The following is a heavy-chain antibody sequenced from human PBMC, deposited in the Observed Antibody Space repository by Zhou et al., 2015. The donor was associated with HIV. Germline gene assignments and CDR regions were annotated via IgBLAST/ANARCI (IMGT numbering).Heavy chain of an antibody. Sequence: QVQLVQSGAEGKKPGSSVKVSCKASGGTFSSYTISWVRQAPGQGLEWMGRIIPILGIANYAQKFQGRVTITADKSTSTAYMELSSLRSEDTAVYYCARDGRHCSSTSCYNYLQVGYYYYYGMDVWGQGTTVTVSS. D-gene: IGHD2-2*02. CDR2: IIPILGIA. J-gene: IGHJ6*02. CDR3: ARDGRHCSSTSCYNYLQVGYYYYYGMDV. CDR1: GGTFSSYT. V-gene: IGHV1-69*08.